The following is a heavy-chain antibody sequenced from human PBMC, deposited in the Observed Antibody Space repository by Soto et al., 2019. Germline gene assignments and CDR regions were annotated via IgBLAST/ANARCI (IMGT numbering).Heavy chain of an antibody. D-gene: IGHD3-10*01. CDR2: MNPNSGGT. V-gene: IGHV1-8*01. Sequence: QVQLVQSGAEVRKPGASVKVSCKASGYTFTTYEITWVLEAPGQGLEWMGWMNPNSGGTIYSQQFQGRDTMTANTSISTAYLELGSLGSEETVVYYCARGELVYGGGDYWGQGTLVTVSS. CDR1: GYTFTTYE. CDR3: ARGELVYGGGDY. J-gene: IGHJ4*02.